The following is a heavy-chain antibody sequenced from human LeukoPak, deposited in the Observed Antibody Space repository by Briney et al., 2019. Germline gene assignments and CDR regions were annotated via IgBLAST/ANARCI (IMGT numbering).Heavy chain of an antibody. D-gene: IGHD3-3*01. J-gene: IGHJ6*03. Sequence: PSETLSLTCAVYGGSFSGYYWSWIRQPPGKGLEWIGEINHSGSTNYNPSLKSRVTISVDTSKNQFSLKLSSVTAADTAVYYCARATTRITIFGVVIPPHPLYYYYYYMDVWGKGTTVTVSS. CDR2: INHSGST. CDR1: GGSFSGYY. CDR3: ARATTRITIFGVVIPPHPLYYYYYYMDV. V-gene: IGHV4-34*01.